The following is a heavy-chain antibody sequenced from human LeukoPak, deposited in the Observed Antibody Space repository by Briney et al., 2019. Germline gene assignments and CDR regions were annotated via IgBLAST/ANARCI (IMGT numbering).Heavy chain of an antibody. CDR2: SYYSGST. V-gene: IGHV4-59*01. CDR3: AREMNYYDSSGYLPSRWFDP. J-gene: IGHJ5*02. Sequence: SETLSLTCTVSGGSISSYYWSWIRQPPGKGLEWIGYSYYSGSTNYNPSLKSRVTISVDTSKNQFSLKLSSVTAADTAVYYCAREMNYYDSSGYLPSRWFDPWGQGTLVTVSS. D-gene: IGHD3-22*01. CDR1: GGSISSYY.